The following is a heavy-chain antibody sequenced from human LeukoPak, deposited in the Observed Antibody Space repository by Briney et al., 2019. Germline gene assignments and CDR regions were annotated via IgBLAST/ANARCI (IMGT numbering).Heavy chain of an antibody. J-gene: IGHJ3*02. V-gene: IGHV4-39*01. D-gene: IGHD2-2*02. CDR1: GGSIISSSYY. Sequence: SETLSLTCTVSGGSIISSSYYWGWIRQPPGKGLEWIGSIYHSGNTYNNPSLRSRVTISVDTSKNQFSLKLSSVTAADTAVYYCARVLHTYDIWGQGTMVTVSS. CDR2: IYHSGNT. CDR3: ARVLHTYDI.